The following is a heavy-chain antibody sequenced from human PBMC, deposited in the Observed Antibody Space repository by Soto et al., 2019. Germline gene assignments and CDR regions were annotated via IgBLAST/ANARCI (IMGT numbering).Heavy chain of an antibody. J-gene: IGHJ6*02. CDR3: ANVDWNYGKDA. CDR1: GLTFRSYA. CDR2: INGFGDRT. Sequence: EVQRLESGGGLVQPGGSLRLSCAASGLTFRSYALSWVRQAPGKGLEWVSGINGFGDRTNYADSVKGRFTISRDNSKNTLYLQMNSLRVEDTAIYYCANVDWNYGKDAWGQGTTVTVSS. V-gene: IGHV3-23*01. D-gene: IGHD1-1*01.